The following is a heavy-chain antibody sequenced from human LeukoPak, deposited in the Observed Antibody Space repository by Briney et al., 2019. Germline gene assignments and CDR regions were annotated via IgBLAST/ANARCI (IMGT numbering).Heavy chain of an antibody. Sequence: PGRSLRLSCAASGFTFDDYAMHWVRQAPGKGLEWVSGISWNSGSIGYADSVKGRFTISRDNAKNSLYLQMNSLRAEDTAVYYCARIKSDYGDYIPYFDYWGQGTLVTVSS. V-gene: IGHV3-9*01. CDR2: ISWNSGSI. J-gene: IGHJ4*02. D-gene: IGHD4-17*01. CDR3: ARIKSDYGDYIPYFDY. CDR1: GFTFDDYA.